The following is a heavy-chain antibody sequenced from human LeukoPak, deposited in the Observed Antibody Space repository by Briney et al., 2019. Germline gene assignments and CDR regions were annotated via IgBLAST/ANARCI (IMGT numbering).Heavy chain of an antibody. CDR1: GITLSNYG. CDR3: AKRGVVIRVILVGFHKEAYYFDS. V-gene: IGHV3-23*01. Sequence: GGSLRLSCAVSGITLSNYGMGWVRQAPGKGLEWVAGISDSGGRTNYADSVKGRFAISRDNPRNTLYLQMNSLRAEDTAVYFCAKRGVVIRVILVGFHKEAYYFDSWGQGALVTVSS. CDR2: ISDSGGRT. J-gene: IGHJ4*02. D-gene: IGHD3-22*01.